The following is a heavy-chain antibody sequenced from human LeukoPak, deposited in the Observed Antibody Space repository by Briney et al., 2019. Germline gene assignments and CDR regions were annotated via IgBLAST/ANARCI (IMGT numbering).Heavy chain of an antibody. D-gene: IGHD6-6*01. Sequence: PSETLSLTCTVSGGSISSSSYYWGWIRQPPGKGLEWIGSIYYSGRTNYNPSLKSRVTISVDTSKNQFSPELSSVTAEDTVVYYCARLAVAARCFDYWGQGTLVTVSS. CDR2: IYYSGRT. CDR1: GGSISSSSYY. CDR3: ARLAVAARCFDY. V-gene: IGHV4-39*01. J-gene: IGHJ4*02.